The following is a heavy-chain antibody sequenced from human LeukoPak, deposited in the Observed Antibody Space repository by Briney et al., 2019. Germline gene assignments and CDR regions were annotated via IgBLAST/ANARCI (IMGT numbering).Heavy chain of an antibody. CDR2: IYPADSDT. D-gene: IGHD1-1*01. CDR3: AKGSRRVGGYLDS. CDR1: GYSFTSYW. J-gene: IGHJ4*02. V-gene: IGHV5-51*01. Sequence: GESLKISCKGSGYSFTSYWLAWVRQMPGKGLEWMGVIYPADSDTRYSPSFQGQVPISADKSISTPYLQWSSLKASDTAIYYCAKGSRRVGGYLDSWGQGTLVTVSS.